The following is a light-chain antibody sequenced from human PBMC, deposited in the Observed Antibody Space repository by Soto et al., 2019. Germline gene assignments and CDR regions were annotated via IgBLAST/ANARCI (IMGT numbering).Light chain of an antibody. CDR3: SAYTSRSTLV. CDR2: EVR. J-gene: IGLJ2*01. V-gene: IGLV2-14*01. CDR1: SRDIGAYNL. Sequence: QSALTQPASVSGSPGQSITISCSGTSRDIGAYNLVSWYQQPPGKAPKLLIYEVRNRPSGISYRFSGSKSGTTASLTISSLLPEDDADYYCSAYTSRSTLVFGGGTKLTVL.